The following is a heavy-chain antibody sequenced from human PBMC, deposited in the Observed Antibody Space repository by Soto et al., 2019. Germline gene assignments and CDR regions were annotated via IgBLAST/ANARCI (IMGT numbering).Heavy chain of an antibody. V-gene: IGHV4-31*03. CDR2: IYYSGST. Sequence: QVQLQESGPGLVKPSQTLSLTCTVSGGSISSGGYYWSWIRQHPGKGLEWIGYIYYSGSTYYNPSLKSRVTRSVDTSKNQFSLKLSSVTAADTAVYYCARGPNIVVVVAATLLDAFDIWGQGTMVTVSS. J-gene: IGHJ3*02. CDR1: GGSISSGGYY. CDR3: ARGPNIVVVVAATLLDAFDI. D-gene: IGHD2-15*01.